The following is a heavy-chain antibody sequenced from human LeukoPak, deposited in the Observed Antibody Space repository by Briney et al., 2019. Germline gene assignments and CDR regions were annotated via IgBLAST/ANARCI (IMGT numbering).Heavy chain of an antibody. Sequence: PGGSLRLSCVASDFPFSSYAMSWVRQAPGKGLEWLAVIRGSRASTNYADSVKGRFTISRDNSKNTLYLQMNSLRAEDTAFYYCTKDLTVQIWLLGYDSWGQGTLVTVAS. CDR1: DFPFSSYA. D-gene: IGHD3-22*01. J-gene: IGHJ1*01. V-gene: IGHV3-23*01. CDR2: IRGSRAST. CDR3: TKDLTVQIWLLGYDS.